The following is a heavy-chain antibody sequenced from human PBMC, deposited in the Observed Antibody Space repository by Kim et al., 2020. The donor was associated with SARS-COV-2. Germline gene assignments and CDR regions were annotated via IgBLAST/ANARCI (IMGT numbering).Heavy chain of an antibody. CDR3: TTVAGRESYAFDI. V-gene: IGHV3-15*01. Sequence: GGSLRLSCAASGFSFSNAWMSWVRQAPGKGLEWVGRIKSKSYGGTIEYPAPVEGRFTVSRDDSKNTLYLQLNSLKTEDTAVYYCTTVAGRESYAFDIWGQGTMVTVSS. J-gene: IGHJ3*02. CDR1: GFSFSNAW. CDR2: IKSKSYGGTI.